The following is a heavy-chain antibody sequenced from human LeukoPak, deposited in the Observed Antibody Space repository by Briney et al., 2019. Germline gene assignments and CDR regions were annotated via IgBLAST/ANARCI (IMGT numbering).Heavy chain of an antibody. D-gene: IGHD3-22*01. CDR1: SGSFSGYY. CDR2: FNHNWGA. Sequence: SETLSLTCAVYSGSFSGYYWTWFRQPPGKGLEWIGEFNHNWGAKYNPSLKSRVTISVDTSKNHLSLSLNSVTTADTAVYYCARDVPDYYDSSGSEGLFDYWGQGTLVTVSS. CDR3: ARDVPDYYDSSGSEGLFDY. J-gene: IGHJ4*02. V-gene: IGHV4-34*01.